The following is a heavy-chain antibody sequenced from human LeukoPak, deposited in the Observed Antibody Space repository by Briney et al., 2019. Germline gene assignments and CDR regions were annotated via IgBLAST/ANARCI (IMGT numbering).Heavy chain of an antibody. CDR3: ARDGSGSYTGWFDP. Sequence: DPSETLSLTCTVSGGSISSSSYYWGWIRQPPGKGLEWIGSIYYSGSTYYNPSLKSRVTISVDTSKNQFSLKLSSVTAADTAVYYCARDGSGSYTGWFDPWGQGTLVTVSS. D-gene: IGHD3-10*01. CDR1: GGSISSSSYY. J-gene: IGHJ5*02. V-gene: IGHV4-39*07. CDR2: IYYSGST.